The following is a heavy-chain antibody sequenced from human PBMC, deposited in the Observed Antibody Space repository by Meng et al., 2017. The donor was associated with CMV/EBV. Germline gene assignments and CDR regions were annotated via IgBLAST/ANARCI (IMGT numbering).Heavy chain of an antibody. CDR3: AKARSSTSYRTYYFDY. CDR1: GGSISSSSYY. V-gene: IGHV4-39*01. CDR2: IYYSGST. J-gene: IGHJ4*02. D-gene: IGHD2-2*01. Sequence: SETLSLTCTVSGGSISSSSYYWGWIRQPPGKGLEWIGSIYYSGSTYYNPSLKSRVTISVDTSKNQFSLKLSSVTAADTAVYYCAKARSSTSYRTYYFDYWGQGTLVTVSS.